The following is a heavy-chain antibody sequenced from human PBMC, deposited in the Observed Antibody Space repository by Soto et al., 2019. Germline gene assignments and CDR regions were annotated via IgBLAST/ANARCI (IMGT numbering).Heavy chain of an antibody. J-gene: IGHJ4*02. CDR1: GFTFSSYA. Sequence: GGSLRLSCAASGFTFSSYALSWVRQAPGKGLEWVSVISGSGGYTYYADSVKGRFTISRDDSKNTLYLQMNSLRAEDTAVYYCAKVPGYYDSSGQETYYFDYWGQGTLVTVSS. CDR3: AKVPGYYDSSGQETYYFDY. CDR2: ISGSGGYT. V-gene: IGHV3-23*01. D-gene: IGHD3-22*01.